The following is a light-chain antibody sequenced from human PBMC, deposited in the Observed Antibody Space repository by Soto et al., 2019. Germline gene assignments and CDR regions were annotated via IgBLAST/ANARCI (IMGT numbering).Light chain of an antibody. V-gene: IGKV3D-11*02. CDR3: QQRSNWQIT. J-gene: IGKJ5*01. Sequence: EMVWTQSAGPLPLSLGERDTLSCRISQSVSTYFAWYQQKPARAPRLLIYDASKRATGIPARFIGSGPGTDFTPTIRRLEPEDVAVYYCQQRSNWQITLGQGTRLE. CDR2: DAS. CDR1: QSVSTY.